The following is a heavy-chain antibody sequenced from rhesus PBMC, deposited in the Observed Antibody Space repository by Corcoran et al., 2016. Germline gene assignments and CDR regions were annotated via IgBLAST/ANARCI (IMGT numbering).Heavy chain of an antibody. J-gene: IGHJ4*01. CDR1: GFSLTTSSMA. CDR3: ARGDGGSSYGY. CDR2: IYWDDDK. D-gene: IGHD4-29*01. Sequence: QVTLTESGPALVKPTQTLTLTCTFSGFSLTTSSMAVGWIRQPPGKALEWLALIYWDDDKRYSTTLKSRLTISKDTSKNQVVLTMTNMDPVDTATYYCARGDGGSSYGYWGQGVLVTVSS. V-gene: IGHV2-174*01.